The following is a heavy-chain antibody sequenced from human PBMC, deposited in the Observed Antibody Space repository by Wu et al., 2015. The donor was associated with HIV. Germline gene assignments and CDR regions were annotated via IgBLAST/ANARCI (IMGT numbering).Heavy chain of an antibody. CDR3: ATDFCSGVFFVIYFFDN. CDR2: INPNSGGT. D-gene: IGHD2-15*01. V-gene: IGHV1-2*02. J-gene: IGHJ4*02. Sequence: QVQLVQSGAEVKKPGASVKVSCKASGNTITGHYINWVRQAPGQGLEWMGWINPNSGGTTYAKKFQDRVSMTRDTSIYTTYMELRSLKSDDSAVYYCATDFCSGVFFVIYFFDNWGQGTLVTVSS. CDR1: GNTITGHY.